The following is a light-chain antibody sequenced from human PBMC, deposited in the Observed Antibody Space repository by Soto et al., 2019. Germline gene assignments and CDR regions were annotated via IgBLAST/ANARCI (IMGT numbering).Light chain of an antibody. V-gene: IGKV1-39*01. Sequence: DIQMTQYPSSLSASVGDRVTITCRASQTISSSLNWYQQKPGKAPDLLIYAASNFQSGVPSRFSGSGSGSDFTRTIISLQLKDFATYDCQQRYSSPQMYTFGQGNRLEIK. CDR2: AAS. J-gene: IGKJ2*01. CDR1: QTISSS. CDR3: QQRYSSPQMYT.